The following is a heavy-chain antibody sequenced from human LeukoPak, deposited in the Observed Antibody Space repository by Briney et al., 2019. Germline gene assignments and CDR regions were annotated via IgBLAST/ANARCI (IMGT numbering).Heavy chain of an antibody. D-gene: IGHD2-2*01. J-gene: IGHJ6*04. Sequence: PGGSLRLSCAASGFTFSSYGMHWVRQAPGKGLEWVAVISYDGSNKYYADSVKGRFTISRDNSKNTLYLQMNSLGAEDTAVYYCAKDEDIVVVPAATYYYYYGMDVWGKGTTATVSS. V-gene: IGHV3-30*18. CDR3: AKDEDIVVVPAATYYYYYGMDV. CDR1: GFTFSSYG. CDR2: ISYDGSNK.